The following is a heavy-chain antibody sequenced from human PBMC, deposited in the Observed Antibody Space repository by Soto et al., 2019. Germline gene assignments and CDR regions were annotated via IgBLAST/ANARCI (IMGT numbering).Heavy chain of an antibody. CDR1: GFTFSGSA. J-gene: IGHJ5*02. Sequence: EVQLVESGGGLVQPGGSLKLSCAASGFTFSGSAMHWVRQASGKGLEWVGRIRSKANSYATAYAASVKGRFTISRDDSKNTVYLQMHSLKTEDTAVYYCTGTAAGAPGTWGQGTLVTVSS. V-gene: IGHV3-73*02. CDR3: TGTAAGAPGT. D-gene: IGHD3-10*01. CDR2: IRSKANSYAT.